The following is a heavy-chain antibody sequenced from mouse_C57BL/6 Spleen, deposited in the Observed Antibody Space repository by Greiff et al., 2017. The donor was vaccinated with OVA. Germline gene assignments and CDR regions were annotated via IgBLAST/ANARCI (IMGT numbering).Heavy chain of an antibody. Sequence: EVQVVESGGDLVKPGGSLKLSCAASGFTFSSYGMSWVRQTPDKRLEWVTTISSGGSYTYYPDSVKGRFTISRDNAKNTLYLQMSSLKSEDTAMYYCARRGDGSSLDYWGQGTTLTVSS. D-gene: IGHD1-1*01. V-gene: IGHV5-6*01. CDR1: GFTFSSYG. J-gene: IGHJ2*01. CDR3: ARRGDGSSLDY. CDR2: ISSGGSYT.